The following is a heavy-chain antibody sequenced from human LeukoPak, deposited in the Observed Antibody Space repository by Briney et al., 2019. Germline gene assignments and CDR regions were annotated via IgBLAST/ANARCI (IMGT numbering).Heavy chain of an antibody. D-gene: IGHD4-11*01. CDR2: ISRTSNYI. Sequence: GGSLRLSCAASGFIFSDQNMNWVRQAPGKGLEWVSSISRTSNYIYYADSVKGRFTISRDNANNSLYLQMSSLRAEDTAVYYCAKYGNYHFDYWGQGTLVTVSS. CDR3: AKYGNYHFDY. J-gene: IGHJ4*02. CDR1: GFIFSDQN. V-gene: IGHV3-21*01.